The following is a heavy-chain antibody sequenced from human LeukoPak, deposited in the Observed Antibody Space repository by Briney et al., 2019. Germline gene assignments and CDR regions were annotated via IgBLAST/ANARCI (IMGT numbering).Heavy chain of an antibody. V-gene: IGHV3-48*04. D-gene: IGHD3/OR15-3a*01. J-gene: IGHJ4*02. CDR2: IGSGGDTI. Sequence: GGSLGLSCAASGFTFSSYWMSWVRQAPGKGLEWVSYIGSGGDTIYYADSVRGRFSISRDNPKSSLYLQMNSLRAEDTAVYYCARQTGSGLFILPGGQGTLVTVSS. CDR1: GFTFSSYW. CDR3: ARQTGSGLFILP.